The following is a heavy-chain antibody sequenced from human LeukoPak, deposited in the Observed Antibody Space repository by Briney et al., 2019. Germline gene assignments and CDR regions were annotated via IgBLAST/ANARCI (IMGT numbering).Heavy chain of an antibody. Sequence: SVKVSCKASGYTFTSYYMHWVRQAPGQGLEWMGGIIPIFGTANYAQKFQGRVTITADESTSTAYMELSSLRSEDTAVYYCARDNSGSYGFSPNNWFDPWGQGTLVTVSS. CDR1: GYTFTSYY. CDR3: ARDNSGSYGFSPNNWFDP. V-gene: IGHV1-69*13. J-gene: IGHJ5*02. D-gene: IGHD1-26*01. CDR2: IIPIFGTA.